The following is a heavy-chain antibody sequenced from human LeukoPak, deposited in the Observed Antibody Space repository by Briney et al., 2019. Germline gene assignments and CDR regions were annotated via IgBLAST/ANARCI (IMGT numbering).Heavy chain of an antibody. D-gene: IGHD5-18*01. CDR1: GFTFSFYN. CDR3: VRDSYKFGYPLDY. V-gene: IGHV3-21*01. Sequence: PGGSLRLSCAASGFTFSFYNMNWVRQAPGKGLEWVSSISSSGSYISYTDSVKGRFTISRDNAKNSVDLQMDSLRVDDTAVYFCVRDSYKFGYPLDYWGQGTLVTVSS. CDR2: ISSSGSYI. J-gene: IGHJ4*02.